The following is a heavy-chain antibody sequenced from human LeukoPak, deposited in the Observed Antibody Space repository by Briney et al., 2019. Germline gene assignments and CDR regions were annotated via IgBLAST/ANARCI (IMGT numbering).Heavy chain of an antibody. J-gene: IGHJ4*02. CDR1: GGSFSGYY. CDR3: ASYRPLGYCSITSCRATMDTAMEN. CDR2: INHSGST. Sequence: SETLSLTCAVHGGSFSGYYWSWIRQPPGKGLEWIGEINHSGSTNYNPSLKRRVTISVDKSKNQLSLKLRSIAAADTAVYYYASYRPLGYCSITSCRATMDTAMENWGQGTLVTVSS. V-gene: IGHV4-34*01. D-gene: IGHD2-2*01.